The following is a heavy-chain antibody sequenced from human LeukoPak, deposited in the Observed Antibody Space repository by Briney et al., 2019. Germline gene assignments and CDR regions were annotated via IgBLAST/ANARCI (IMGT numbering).Heavy chain of an antibody. CDR1: GFTFRDYT. J-gene: IGHJ4*02. CDR2: ISKSGTYI. D-gene: IGHD2-2*01. CDR3: ARSARLLVGYYFDY. V-gene: IGHV3-21*01. Sequence: PGGSLRLSCAASGFTFRDYTMNWVRQAPGKGLEWVSAISKSGTYIKYADSVKGRFTVSRDNAKNSLFLQMNSLRVEDTAVYFCARSARLLVGYYFDYWGQGTLVTVSS.